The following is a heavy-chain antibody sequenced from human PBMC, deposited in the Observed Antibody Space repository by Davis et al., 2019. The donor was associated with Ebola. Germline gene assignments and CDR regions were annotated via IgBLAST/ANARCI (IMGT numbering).Heavy chain of an antibody. D-gene: IGHD2-21*01. V-gene: IGHV1-69*13. CDR2: LIPIFGTP. CDR1: GGTFSSYT. J-gene: IGHJ4*02. Sequence: SAKVSCKASGGTFSSYTISWVRQAPGQGLEWMGGLIPIFGTPNYAQKFQGRVTIIADESTSTAYMELSSLRSEDTAVYFCARGGVAYSDLDYWGQGTLVAVSS. CDR3: ARGGVAYSDLDY.